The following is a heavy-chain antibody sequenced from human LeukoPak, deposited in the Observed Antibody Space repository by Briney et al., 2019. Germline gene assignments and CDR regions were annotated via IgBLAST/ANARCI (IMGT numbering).Heavy chain of an antibody. CDR3: AVLTGYYGV. V-gene: IGHV3-74*01. Sequence: GGSLRLSCAASGFIFSSSWMHWVRQAPGRGLAWVSGINTDGSSTGYTDAVKGRFTISRNNTRDTVYLQMDSLGAEDTAVYYCAVLTGYYGVWGQGTLVTVSS. CDR2: INTDGSST. CDR1: GFIFSSSW. D-gene: IGHD3-9*01. J-gene: IGHJ4*02.